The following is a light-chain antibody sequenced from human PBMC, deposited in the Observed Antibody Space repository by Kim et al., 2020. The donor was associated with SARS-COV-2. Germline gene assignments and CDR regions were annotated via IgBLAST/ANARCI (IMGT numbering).Light chain of an antibody. J-gene: IGKJ2*01. CDR1: QSVGPW. V-gene: IGKV1-5*03. CDR3: QQYKTCCT. CDR2: LTS. Sequence: DIQMTQSPSTLSASVGDRVTITCRASQSVGPWLAWHQQKPGEAPKLLMYLTSSLESGVPSRFSGSGSGTEFTLTISSLQPDDFATYYCQQYKTCCTFGQGTKLEI.